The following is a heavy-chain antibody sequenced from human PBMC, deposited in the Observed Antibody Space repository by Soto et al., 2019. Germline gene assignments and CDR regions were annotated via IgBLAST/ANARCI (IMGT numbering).Heavy chain of an antibody. CDR2: IYHSGST. CDR3: ARVRSPVRGVIKGEGYYGMDV. Sequence: QVQLQESGPGLVKPSGTLSLTCAVSGGSISSSNWWSWVRQPPGKGLEWIGEIYHSGSTNYNPSLKSRVTISVDKSKNQFSLQLSSVTAADTAVYYCARVRSPVRGVIKGEGYYGMDVWGQGTTVTVSS. V-gene: IGHV4-4*02. D-gene: IGHD3-10*01. J-gene: IGHJ6*02. CDR1: GGSISSSNW.